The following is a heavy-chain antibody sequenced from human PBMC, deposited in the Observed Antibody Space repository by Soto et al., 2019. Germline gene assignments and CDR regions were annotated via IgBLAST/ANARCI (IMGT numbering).Heavy chain of an antibody. Sequence: ASETLSLTCTVSGGSISSYYWSWIRQPPGKGLEWIGYIYYSGSTNYNPSIKSRVTISVDTSKNQLSLKLSSVTAADTAVYYCARRYGYYFDYWGQGTLVTVSS. CDR1: GGSISSYY. J-gene: IGHJ4*02. D-gene: IGHD4-17*01. CDR2: IYYSGST. V-gene: IGHV4-59*08. CDR3: ARRYGYYFDY.